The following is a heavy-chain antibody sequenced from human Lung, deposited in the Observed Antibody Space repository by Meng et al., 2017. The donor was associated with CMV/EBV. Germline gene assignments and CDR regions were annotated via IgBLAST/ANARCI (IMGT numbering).Heavy chain of an antibody. CDR3: ARVGGTMVKNGYFDY. CDR1: GGTSRKYS. Sequence: SVKVSCKASGGTSRKYSFSWVRQAPGQGLEGMGGILPIFGIAKIAQNFQGRVTITTDGSTSTAYMEVSSLRSEDTAVYYCARVGGTMVKNGYFDYWGQGTLVTVSS. V-gene: IGHV1-69*05. CDR2: ILPIFGIA. J-gene: IGHJ4*02. D-gene: IGHD4/OR15-4a*01.